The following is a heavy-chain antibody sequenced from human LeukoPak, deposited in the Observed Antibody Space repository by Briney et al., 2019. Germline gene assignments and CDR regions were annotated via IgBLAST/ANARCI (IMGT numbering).Heavy chain of an antibody. D-gene: IGHD6-13*01. CDR1: GYTFTTYY. CDR3: ALYSSTWH. V-gene: IGHV1-46*01. CDR2: INPTGGST. Sequence: ASVKVSCKASGYTFTTYYIHWVRQAPGQGLEWMGIINPTGGSTTYAQKFQGRVTMTRDTSTSTVFMEVNSLRSEDTAVYYCALYSSTWHWGQGTLVTVSS. J-gene: IGHJ4*02.